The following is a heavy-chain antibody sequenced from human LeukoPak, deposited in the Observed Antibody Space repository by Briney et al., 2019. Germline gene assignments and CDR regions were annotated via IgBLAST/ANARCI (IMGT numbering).Heavy chain of an antibody. V-gene: IGHV3-11*01. D-gene: IGHD3-3*01. CDR3: ARGRTFFGVVIGFSVYFDY. CDR1: GFTFSDYY. J-gene: IGHJ4*02. Sequence: GGSLRLSCAASGFTFSDYYMSWIRQAPGKGLGWVSYISSSGSTIYYADSVKGRFTISRDNAKNSLYLQMNSLRAEDTAVYYCARGRTFFGVVIGFSVYFDYWGQGTLFTVSS. CDR2: ISSSGSTI.